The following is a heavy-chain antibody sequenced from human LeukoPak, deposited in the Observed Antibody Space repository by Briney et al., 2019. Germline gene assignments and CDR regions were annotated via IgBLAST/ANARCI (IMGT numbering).Heavy chain of an antibody. CDR3: ARQPRYCSGGSCYSAPTFDY. D-gene: IGHD2-15*01. CDR1: GYSFTNYW. J-gene: IGHJ4*02. CDR2: IYPGDSDT. Sequence: GESLKISCKGSGYSFTNYWIGWVRQMPGKGLEWMGIIYPGDSDTRYSPSFQGQVTISVDKSISTAYLQWSSLKASDTAMYYCARQPRYCSGGSCYSAPTFDYWGQGTLVTVSS. V-gene: IGHV5-51*01.